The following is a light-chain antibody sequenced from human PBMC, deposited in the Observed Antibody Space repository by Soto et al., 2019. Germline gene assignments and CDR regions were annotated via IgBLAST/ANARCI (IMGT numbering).Light chain of an antibody. V-gene: IGKV3-15*01. Sequence: EIVMTQSPATLSVSPGERITLSCRTSRSISTNLAWYQQKPGQAPRLLIYGASTRATGIPARFSGSGSGTDFTVTISSLQSEDFAVYYCQQYNDWPRTFGHGTKV. CDR2: GAS. J-gene: IGKJ1*01. CDR1: RSISTN. CDR3: QQYNDWPRT.